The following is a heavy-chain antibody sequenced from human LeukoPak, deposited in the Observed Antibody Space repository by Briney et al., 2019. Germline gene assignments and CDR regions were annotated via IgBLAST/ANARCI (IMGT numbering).Heavy chain of an antibody. J-gene: IGHJ4*02. V-gene: IGHV3-48*01. CDR2: ISGSGNAK. Sequence: GGSLRLSCAASGFSFSSYSMNWVRQAPGKGLEWVSYISGSGNAKHYTDSVKGRFTISRDNAKNALYLQMNSLRAEDTAVYFCARDYVYAFDYWGQGTLVTVSS. CDR1: GFSFSSYS. CDR3: ARDYVYAFDY. D-gene: IGHD2/OR15-2a*01.